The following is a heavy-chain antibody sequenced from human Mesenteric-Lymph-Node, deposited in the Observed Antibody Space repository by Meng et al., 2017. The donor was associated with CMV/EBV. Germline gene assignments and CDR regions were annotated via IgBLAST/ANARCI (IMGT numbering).Heavy chain of an antibody. CDR1: GFTFSSYA. D-gene: IGHD2-2*02. V-gene: IGHV3-30*04. CDR2: ISYDGSNK. J-gene: IGHJ6*02. CDR3: AKANSYCSSTSCYTNYGMDV. Sequence: GESLKISCAASGFTFSSYAMHWVRQAPGKGLEWVAVISYDGSNKYYADSVKGRFTISRDNSKNTLYLQMNSLRAEDTAVYYCAKANSYCSSTSCYTNYGMDVWGQGTTVTVSS.